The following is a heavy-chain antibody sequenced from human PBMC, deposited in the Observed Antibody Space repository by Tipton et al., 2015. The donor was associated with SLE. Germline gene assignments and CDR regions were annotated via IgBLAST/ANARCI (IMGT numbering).Heavy chain of an antibody. CDR2: IYYSGST. CDR1: GGSISRHY. V-gene: IGHV4-59*11. J-gene: IGHJ4*02. D-gene: IGHD3-10*01. CDR3: ARPQIKDGYYFDY. Sequence: TLSLTCTVPGGSISRHYWSWIRQPPGKGLEWIGYIYYSGSTYYNPSLKSRVTISVDTSKNQFSLKLSSVTAADTSVYYCARPQIKDGYYFDYWGQETLVTVSS.